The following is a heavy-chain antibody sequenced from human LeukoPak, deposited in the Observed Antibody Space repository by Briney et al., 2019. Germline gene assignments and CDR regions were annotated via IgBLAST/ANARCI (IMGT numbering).Heavy chain of an antibody. V-gene: IGHV3-74*01. J-gene: IGHJ3*02. CDR3: ARALGNAFDI. CDR1: VFTFSSYW. CDR2: INSDESST. Sequence: GGSLRLSCAASVFTFSSYWMHGVRQGPGKGLGWVSRINSDESSTNYADSVKGRITISRDNAKNTLYLQMNSLRAEDTALYYCARALGNAFDIWGQGTMVTVSS. D-gene: IGHD7-27*01.